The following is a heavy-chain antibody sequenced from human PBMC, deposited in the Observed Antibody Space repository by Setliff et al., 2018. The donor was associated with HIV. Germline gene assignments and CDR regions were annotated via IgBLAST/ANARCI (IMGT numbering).Heavy chain of an antibody. CDR2: IYHSGMT. D-gene: IGHD1-26*01. CDR1: GYSISSGYY. CDR3: ARLGYSWSLVGAFDI. J-gene: IGHJ3*02. Sequence: SETLSLTCTVSGYSISSGYYWGWIRQPPGKGLEWIGSIYHSGMTYYNSSLKSRVTISVDTSKNQFSLNLTSVTAADTAVYYCARLGYSWSLVGAFDIWGQGTMVTVSS. V-gene: IGHV4-38-2*02.